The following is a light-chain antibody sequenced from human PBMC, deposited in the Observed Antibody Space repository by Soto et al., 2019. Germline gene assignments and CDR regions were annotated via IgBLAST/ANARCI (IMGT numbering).Light chain of an antibody. CDR1: SSDVGGYNF. J-gene: IGLJ1*01. CDR3: CSYTSSSTHV. Sequence: SALTQPASVSGSPGQSITISCTGTSSDVGGYNFVSWYQQHPGKFPKLMIFDVNRRPSGVSDRFSGSKSGNTASLTISGLQAEDEGDYYCCSYTSSSTHVFGSGTKLTVL. CDR2: DVN. V-gene: IGLV2-14*03.